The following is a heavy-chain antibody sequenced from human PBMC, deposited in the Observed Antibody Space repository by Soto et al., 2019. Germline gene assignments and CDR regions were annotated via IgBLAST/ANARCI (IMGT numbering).Heavy chain of an antibody. CDR1: GYTFTSYG. V-gene: IGHV1-18*01. D-gene: IGHD6-13*01. J-gene: IGHJ5*02. CDR3: ARDFLQGIASPGWFGP. Sequence: XVKVSGKASGYTFTSYGISWVRQAPGQGLEWMGWISAYNGNTNYAQKLQGRVTMTTDTSTSTAYMELRSLRSEDTAVYYCARDFLQGIASPGWFGPWGQGTLVTVSS. CDR2: ISAYNGNT.